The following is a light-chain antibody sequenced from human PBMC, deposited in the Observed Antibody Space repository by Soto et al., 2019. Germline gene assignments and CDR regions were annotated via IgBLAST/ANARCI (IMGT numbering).Light chain of an antibody. Sequence: QSVLTQPRSVSGSPRQSVTISCTGTTSDVGGYNYVSWYQQHPGKAPKLMIYDVTKRPSGVPDRFSGSKSGNTASLTISGLQAEDEADYYCCSYAGSYFWVFGGGTTLTVL. CDR1: TSDVGGYNY. CDR2: DVT. J-gene: IGLJ3*02. V-gene: IGLV2-11*01. CDR3: CSYAGSYFWV.